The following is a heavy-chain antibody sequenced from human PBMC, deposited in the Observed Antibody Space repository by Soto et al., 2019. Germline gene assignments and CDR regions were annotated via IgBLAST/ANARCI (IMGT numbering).Heavy chain of an antibody. Sequence: QVQLQESGPGLVKPSETLSLTCTVSGGSISSYYWSWIRQPPGKGLEWIGYIYYSGSTNYNPSLTSRVTISVDTSKNQFSLKLSSVTAADTAVYYCARDSESYFDYWGQGTLVTVSS. V-gene: IGHV4-59*01. J-gene: IGHJ4*02. D-gene: IGHD1-26*01. CDR1: GGSISSYY. CDR3: ARDSESYFDY. CDR2: IYYSGST.